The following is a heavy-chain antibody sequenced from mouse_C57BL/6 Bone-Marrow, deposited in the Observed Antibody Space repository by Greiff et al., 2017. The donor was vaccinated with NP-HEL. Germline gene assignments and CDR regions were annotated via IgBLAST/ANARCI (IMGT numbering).Heavy chain of an antibody. D-gene: IGHD2-1*01. CDR2: IHPNSGST. V-gene: IGHV1-64*01. CDR1: GYTFTSYW. Sequence: QVQLQQPGAELVKPGASVKLSCKASGYTFTSYWMHWVKQRPGQGLEWIGMIHPNSGSTNYNAKFKSKATLTVDKSSSTAYMQLSILTSDDSAVYYCARPRWYPYYFDDWGKGTTLTVSS. CDR3: ARPRWYPYYFDD. J-gene: IGHJ2*01.